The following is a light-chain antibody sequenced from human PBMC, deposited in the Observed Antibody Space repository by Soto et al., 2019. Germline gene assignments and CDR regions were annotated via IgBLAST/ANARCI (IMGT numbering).Light chain of an antibody. CDR1: QSVYRSY. V-gene: IGKV3-20*01. CDR2: GAS. CDR3: QQYGTSPPT. J-gene: IGKJ4*01. Sequence: EIVLTQSPGTLSLSPGERATLSCRASQSVYRSYLAWYQQKPGQAPRLLMYGASSRATGIPDRFSGSGSGTAFTLTISRLEPEDFAVYSCQQYGTSPPTFGEGTKVEIK.